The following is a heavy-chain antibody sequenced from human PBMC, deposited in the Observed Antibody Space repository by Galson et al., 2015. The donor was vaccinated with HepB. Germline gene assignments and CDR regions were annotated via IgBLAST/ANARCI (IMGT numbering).Heavy chain of an antibody. Sequence: SLRLSCAASGFTFSSYSMNWVRQAPGKGLEWVSYISSSSSTIYYADSVKGRFTISRDNAKNSLYLQMNSLRAEDTAVYYCARGRRGWLVPSWFDPWGQGTLVTVSS. J-gene: IGHJ5*02. CDR1: GFTFSSYS. CDR2: ISSSSSTI. D-gene: IGHD6-19*01. V-gene: IGHV3-48*01. CDR3: ARGRRGWLVPSWFDP.